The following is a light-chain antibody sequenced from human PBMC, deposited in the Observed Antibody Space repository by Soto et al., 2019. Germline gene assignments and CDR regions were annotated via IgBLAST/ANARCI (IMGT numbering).Light chain of an antibody. V-gene: IGKV1-5*03. CDR2: KAS. Sequence: DIQMTPSPSTLSGSVGDRVTITCRASQTISSWLAWYQQKPGKAPKLLIYKASTLKSGVPSRFSGSGSGTEFTLTISSLQPDDFAIYYCQHYNSYSEAFGQGAKVDIK. CDR1: QTISSW. CDR3: QHYNSYSEA. J-gene: IGKJ1*01.